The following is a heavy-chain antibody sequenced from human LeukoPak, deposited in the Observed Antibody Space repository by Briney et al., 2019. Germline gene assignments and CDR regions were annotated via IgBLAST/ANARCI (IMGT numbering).Heavy chain of an antibody. CDR3: AREELSY. Sequence: GASLRLSCAASGFTFSSYNMNWVRQAPGKGLEWVSSISRSSDYIYYADSVKGRFTISRDNAKNSLYLQMNSLRAEDTAVYYCAREELSYWGQGTLVTVSS. CDR2: ISRSSDYI. D-gene: IGHD1-26*01. V-gene: IGHV3-21*01. J-gene: IGHJ4*02. CDR1: GFTFSSYN.